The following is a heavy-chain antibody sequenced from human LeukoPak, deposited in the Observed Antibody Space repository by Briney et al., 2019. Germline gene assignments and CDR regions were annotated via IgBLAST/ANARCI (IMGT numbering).Heavy chain of an antibody. D-gene: IGHD4-17*01. CDR1: DDSISSSSYY. CDR2: IYYSGST. J-gene: IGHJ4*02. V-gene: IGHV4-39*01. CDR3: ARQPRDSGGYVSA. Sequence: SETLSLTCTVSDDSISSSSYYWGWIRQPPGKGLEWIGSIYYSGSTYYNPSLKSRVTISVDTSKNQFSLKLSSVTAADTAVYYCARQPRDSGGYVSAWGQGTLVTVSS.